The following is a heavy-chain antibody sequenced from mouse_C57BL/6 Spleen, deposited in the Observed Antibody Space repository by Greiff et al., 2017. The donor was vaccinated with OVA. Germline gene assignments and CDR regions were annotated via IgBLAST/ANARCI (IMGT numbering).Heavy chain of an antibody. Sequence: VQLKQSGPELVKPGASVKISCKASGYAFSSSWMNWVKQRPGKGLEWIGRIYPGDGDTNYNGKFKGKATLTADKSSSTAYMQLSSLTSEDSAVYFCARRGLYYDYSYAMDYWGQGTSVTVSS. CDR2: IYPGDGDT. V-gene: IGHV1-82*01. CDR1: GYAFSSSW. CDR3: ARRGLYYDYSYAMDY. D-gene: IGHD2-4*01. J-gene: IGHJ4*01.